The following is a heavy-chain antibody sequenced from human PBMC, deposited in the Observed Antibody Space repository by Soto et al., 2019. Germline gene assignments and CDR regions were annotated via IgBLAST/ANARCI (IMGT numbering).Heavy chain of an antibody. CDR1: GFTFSSYA. Sequence: EVQLLESGGGLVQPGGSLRLSCAASGFTFSSYAMSWVRQAPGKGLEWVSAISGSGGSTYYADSVKGRFTISRDNSKNTLYLQMNSLRAEDTAVYYCAKVNYASIARNWYFDLWGRGTLVTVSS. D-gene: IGHD3-10*01. CDR3: AKVNYASIARNWYFDL. CDR2: ISGSGGST. V-gene: IGHV3-23*01. J-gene: IGHJ2*01.